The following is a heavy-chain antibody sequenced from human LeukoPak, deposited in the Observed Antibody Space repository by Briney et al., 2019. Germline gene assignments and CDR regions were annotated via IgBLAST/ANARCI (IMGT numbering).Heavy chain of an antibody. D-gene: IGHD1-26*01. CDR2: IKQDGSEK. V-gene: IGHV3-7*01. J-gene: IGHJ4*02. CDR1: GFTFSSYG. Sequence: GGSLRLSCAASGFTFSSYGMHWVRQAPGKGLEWVANIKQDGSEKYYVDSVKGRFTISRDNAKNSLYLQMNSLRAEDTAVFYCASGQGARVLDYWGQGTLVTVSS. CDR3: ASGQGARVLDY.